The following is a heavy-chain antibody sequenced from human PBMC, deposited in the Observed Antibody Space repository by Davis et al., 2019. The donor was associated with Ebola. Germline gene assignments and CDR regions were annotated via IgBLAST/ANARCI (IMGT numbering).Heavy chain of an antibody. V-gene: IGHV1-2*02. Sequence: ASVKVSCKASGYTFTGYYMHWVRQAPGQGLEWMGWINPNSGGTNYAQKFQGRVTMTRDTSISTAYMELSRLRSDDTAVYYCATSGRAATYTNSEYYFDYWGQGTLVTVSS. CDR1: GYTFTGYY. CDR2: INPNSGGT. D-gene: IGHD4-11*01. CDR3: ATSGRAATYTNSEYYFDY. J-gene: IGHJ4*02.